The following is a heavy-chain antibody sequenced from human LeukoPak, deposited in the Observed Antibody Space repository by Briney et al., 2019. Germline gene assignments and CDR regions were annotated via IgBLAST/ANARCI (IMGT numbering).Heavy chain of an antibody. CDR1: GFTFRAYA. J-gene: IGHJ4*02. CDR3: ARDAQDYFDSTTSFDY. CDR2: ISYDGSRT. Sequence: PGGSLRLSCAASGFTFRAYAMHWVRQAPGQGLEWVAVISYDGSRTYTADSVKGRITISRDNSEDTVYLHMNILRPEVTAVYYCARDAQDYFDSTTSFDYWGQGTLLIVSS. D-gene: IGHD2/OR15-2a*01. V-gene: IGHV3-30*04.